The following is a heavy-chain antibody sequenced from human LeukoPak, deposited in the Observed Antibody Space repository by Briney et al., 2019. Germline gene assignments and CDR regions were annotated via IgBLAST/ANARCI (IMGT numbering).Heavy chain of an antibody. V-gene: IGHV3-48*03. CDR1: GFTFSSYE. J-gene: IGHJ3*02. D-gene: IGHD3-22*01. CDR2: ISSSGSTI. CDR3: ARDIRGYDSSGSDVFDI. Sequence: PGGSLRLSCAASGFTFSSYEMNWVRQAPGKGLEWVSYISSSGSTIYYADSVKGRFTISRDNAKNSLYLQMNSLRAEDTAVYYCARDIRGYDSSGSDVFDIWGQGTLVTVSS.